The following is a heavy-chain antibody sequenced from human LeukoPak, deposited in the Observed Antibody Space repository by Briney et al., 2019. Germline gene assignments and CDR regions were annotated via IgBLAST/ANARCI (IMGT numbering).Heavy chain of an antibody. J-gene: IGHJ6*03. D-gene: IGHD2/OR15-2a*01. CDR3: ARGEFGDYYYFYMDV. V-gene: IGHV3-48*04. CDR1: GFTYSSYS. CDR2: ISSSSSTI. Sequence: PGGSLRLSCAASGFTYSSYSMNWVRQAPGKGLEWVSYISSSSSTIYYGDSVKGRFTISRDDAKNSLFLQMNSLRAEDTATYYCARGEFGDYYYFYMDVWGKGTTVTVSS.